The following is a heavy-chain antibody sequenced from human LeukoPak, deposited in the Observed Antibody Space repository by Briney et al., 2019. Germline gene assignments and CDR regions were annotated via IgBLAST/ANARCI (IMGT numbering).Heavy chain of an antibody. D-gene: IGHD3-9*01. CDR2: INHSGST. CDR3: ARGSYDILTGYYKSLFDY. Sequence: SETLSLTCTVSGGSISSSSYYWSWIRQPPGKGLEWIGEINHSGSTNYNPSLKSRVTISVDTSKNQFSLKLSSVTAADTAVYYCARGSYDILTGYYKSLFDYWGQGTLVTVSS. CDR1: GGSISSSSYY. V-gene: IGHV4-39*07. J-gene: IGHJ4*02.